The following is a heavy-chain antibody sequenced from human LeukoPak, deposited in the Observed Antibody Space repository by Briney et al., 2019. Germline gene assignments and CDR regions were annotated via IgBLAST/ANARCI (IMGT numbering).Heavy chain of an antibody. Sequence: GGSLRLSCVGSGFTFSAYAMNWVRQAPGKGLEWVSTINGGGGSTYYADSVKGRFTISRDSSKNTLFLHMNTLRAEDTAIYYCAKDRTVGASYWYFDLWGRGTLVTVSS. V-gene: IGHV3-23*01. J-gene: IGHJ2*01. CDR1: GFTFSAYA. CDR2: INGGGGST. D-gene: IGHD1-26*01. CDR3: AKDRTVGASYWYFDL.